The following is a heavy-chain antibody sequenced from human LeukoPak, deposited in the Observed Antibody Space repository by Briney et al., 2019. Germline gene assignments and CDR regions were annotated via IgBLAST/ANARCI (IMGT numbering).Heavy chain of an antibody. J-gene: IGHJ4*02. Sequence: PGGSLRLSCAASGFTLSSYDMHWVRQAPGKGLEWVAFIRYDGTNKYYADSVQGRFIISRDNSKNTLYLQMNSLRAEDTAVYYCAKVRATAGYFDYWGKGTLVTVSS. D-gene: IGHD6-13*01. CDR2: IRYDGTNK. V-gene: IGHV3-30*02. CDR3: AKVRATAGYFDY. CDR1: GFTLSSYD.